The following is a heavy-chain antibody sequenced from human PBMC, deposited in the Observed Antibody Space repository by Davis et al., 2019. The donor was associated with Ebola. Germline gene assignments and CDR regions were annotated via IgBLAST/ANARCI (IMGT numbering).Heavy chain of an antibody. CDR3: VRDRVWHSKGGDGMDV. CDR1: GDSVSSNSAA. J-gene: IGHJ6*04. Sequence: SQTLSLTCAIYGDSVSSNSAAWNWIRQSPSRGLEWLGRTWYRSKWYDDYAVFVKGRITINPDTSKNQFSLHLNSVTPDDTAVYYCVRDRVWHSKGGDGMDVWGKGTTVTVSS. CDR2: TWYRSKWYD. D-gene: IGHD3-16*01. V-gene: IGHV6-1*01.